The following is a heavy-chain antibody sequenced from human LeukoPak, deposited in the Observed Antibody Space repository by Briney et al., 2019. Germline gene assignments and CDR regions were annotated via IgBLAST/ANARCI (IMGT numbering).Heavy chain of an antibody. CDR3: ARGAADSSSTSYYYYYYMDV. D-gene: IGHD6-6*01. V-gene: IGHV1-69*06. Sequence: PGASVKVSCKASGGTFSSYPISWVRQAPGQGLEWMGGIIPIFGTANYAQKFQGRVTITAGKSTSTAYMELSSLTSEDTAVYYCARGAADSSSTSYYYYYYMDVWGKGTTVTVSS. J-gene: IGHJ6*03. CDR2: IIPIFGTA. CDR1: GGTFSSYP.